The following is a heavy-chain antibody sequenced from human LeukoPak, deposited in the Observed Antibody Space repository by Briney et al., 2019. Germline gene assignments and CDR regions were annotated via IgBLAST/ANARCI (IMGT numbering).Heavy chain of an antibody. CDR1: GITFSNYW. CDR2: INTDGTTT. Sequence: GGSLRLSCAASGITFSNYWIHWVRQAPGEGLVWVSRINTDGTTTTYADSVKGRFTISRDNSKNTLYLQMNSLRAEDTAVYYCAKDDYGYSLDYWGQGTLVTVSS. CDR3: AKDDYGYSLDY. V-gene: IGHV3-74*01. D-gene: IGHD5-18*01. J-gene: IGHJ4*02.